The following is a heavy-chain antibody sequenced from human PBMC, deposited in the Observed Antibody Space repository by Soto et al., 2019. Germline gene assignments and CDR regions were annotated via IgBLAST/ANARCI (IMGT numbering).Heavy chain of an antibody. J-gene: IGHJ6*02. Sequence: GSLRLSCAASGFTFSSYGMHWVRQAPGKGLEWVAVIWYDGSNKYYADSVKGRFTISRDNSKNTLYLQMNSLRAEDTAVYYCASLIVVEEYGMDVWGQGTTVTVSS. CDR2: IWYDGSNK. V-gene: IGHV3-33*01. D-gene: IGHD3-22*01. CDR3: ASLIVVEEYGMDV. CDR1: GFTFSSYG.